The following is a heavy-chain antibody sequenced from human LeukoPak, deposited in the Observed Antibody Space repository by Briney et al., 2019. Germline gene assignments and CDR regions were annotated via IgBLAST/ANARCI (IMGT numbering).Heavy chain of an antibody. V-gene: IGHV3-7*01. D-gene: IGHD6-19*01. CDR1: GFTFSSYW. J-gene: IGHJ6*02. CDR3: ASRPFSSGCDYYYYYGMDV. Sequence: GGSLRLSCAASGFTFSSYWMSWVRQAPGKGLEWVANIKQDGSEKYYVDSVKGQFTISRDNAKNSLYLQMNSLRDEDTAVYSCASRPFSSGCDYYYYYGMDVWGQGTTVTVSS. CDR2: IKQDGSEK.